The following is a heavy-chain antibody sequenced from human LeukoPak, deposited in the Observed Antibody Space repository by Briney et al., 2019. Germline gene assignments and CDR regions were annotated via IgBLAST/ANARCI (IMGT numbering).Heavy chain of an antibody. Sequence: PGGSLRLSCAASGFTFGDYWMHWVRQAPGKGLVWVSRIISDGSSASYADSVKGRFTVSRDNAKNTLHLQMNSLRVEDTAVYYCVRDSNYHPDCWGQGTLVTVSS. CDR2: IISDGSSA. V-gene: IGHV3-74*01. J-gene: IGHJ4*02. CDR3: VRDSNYHPDC. D-gene: IGHD4-11*01. CDR1: GFTFGDYW.